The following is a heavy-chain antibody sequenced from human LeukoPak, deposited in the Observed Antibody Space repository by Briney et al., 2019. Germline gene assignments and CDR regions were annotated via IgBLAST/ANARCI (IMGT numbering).Heavy chain of an antibody. CDR2: FDPEDGET. CDR1: GYTLTELS. Sequence: GASVTVSCKVSGYTLTELSMHWVRQAPGKGLEWMGGFDPEDGETIYAQKFQGRVTMTEDTSTDTAYMELSSLRSEDTAVYYCATVGMGLPDYYGMDVWGKGTTVTVSS. J-gene: IGHJ6*04. D-gene: IGHD1-26*01. CDR3: ATVGMGLPDYYGMDV. V-gene: IGHV1-24*01.